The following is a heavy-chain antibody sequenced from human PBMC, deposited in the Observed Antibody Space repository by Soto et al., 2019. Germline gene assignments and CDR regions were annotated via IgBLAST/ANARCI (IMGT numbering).Heavy chain of an antibody. CDR1: GGSISSGGYY. D-gene: IGHD2-2*01. J-gene: IGHJ5*02. V-gene: IGHV4-31*03. CDR2: IYYSGST. Sequence: PSETLSLTCTVSGGSISSGGYYWRWIRQHPGKGLEWIGYIYYSGSTYYNPSLKSRVTISVDTSKNQFSLKLSSVTAADTAVYYCARAFSGEARASMWFDPWGQGTLVTVSS. CDR3: ARAFSGEARASMWFDP.